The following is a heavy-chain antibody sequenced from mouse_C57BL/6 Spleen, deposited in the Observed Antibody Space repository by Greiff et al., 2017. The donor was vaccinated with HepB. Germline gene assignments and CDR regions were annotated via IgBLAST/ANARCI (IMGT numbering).Heavy chain of an antibody. V-gene: IGHV1-26*01. J-gene: IGHJ2*01. CDR1: GYTFTDYY. D-gene: IGHD2-1*01. Sequence: VQLQQSGPELVKPGASVKISCKASGYTFTDYYMNWVKQSHGKSLEWIGDINPNNGGTSYNQKFKGKATLTVDKSSSTAYMERRSLTSEDSAVYYGASYGTGDFDYWGQGTTLTVSS. CDR3: ASYGTGDFDY. CDR2: INPNNGGT.